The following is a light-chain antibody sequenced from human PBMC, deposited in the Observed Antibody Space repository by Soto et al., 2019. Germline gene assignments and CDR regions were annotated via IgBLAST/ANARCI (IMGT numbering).Light chain of an antibody. V-gene: IGLV4-69*01. CDR3: QSLGTGIQV. Sequence: QSVLTQSPSASASLGASVKLTCTLSSGYSTYAIAWHQQQSEKGPRFLMKINYDGTHSKGDGFFDRFSGSSSGAERHLTISSXQSEDEADYYCQSLGTGIQVFGGGTKLTVL. J-gene: IGLJ3*02. CDR1: SGYSTYA. CDR2: INYDGTH.